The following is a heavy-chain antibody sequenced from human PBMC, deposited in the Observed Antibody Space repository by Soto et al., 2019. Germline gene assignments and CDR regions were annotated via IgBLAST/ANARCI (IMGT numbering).Heavy chain of an antibody. J-gene: IGHJ4*02. CDR2: IYHSGST. D-gene: IGHD3-9*01. Sequence: TLSLTCAVSGYSISSGYYWGWIRQPPGKGLEWIGSIYHSGSTYYNPSLKSRVTISVDTSKNQFSLKLSSVTAADTAVYYCARVTPAPPTYYDILTGYYQSEYFDYWGQGTLVTVS. V-gene: IGHV4-38-2*01. CDR1: GYSISSGYY. CDR3: ARVTPAPPTYYDILTGYYQSEYFDY.